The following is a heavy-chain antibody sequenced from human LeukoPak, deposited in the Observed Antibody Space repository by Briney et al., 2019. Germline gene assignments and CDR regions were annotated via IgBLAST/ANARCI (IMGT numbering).Heavy chain of an antibody. J-gene: IGHJ3*01. CDR2: VHFSGST. CDR3: AREQYLAYDVFGF. CDR1: GGSFSGYY. D-gene: IGHD4-11*01. Sequence: ASETLSLTCAVYGGSFSGYYWSWIRQPPGRGLEWIGYVHFSGSTSFNPSLKSRVTISVDTSKNQFSLRLSSVTAADTAVYYCAREQYLAYDVFGFWGQGTLVTVSS. V-gene: IGHV4-59*01.